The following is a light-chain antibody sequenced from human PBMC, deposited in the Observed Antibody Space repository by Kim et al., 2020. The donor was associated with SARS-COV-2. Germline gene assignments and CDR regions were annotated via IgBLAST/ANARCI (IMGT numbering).Light chain of an antibody. CDR2: AAS. V-gene: IGKV1-12*01. CDR1: QGVSRL. J-gene: IGKJ2*01. CDR3: QQANSFPYT. Sequence: DIQMTQSPSSVSASVGDRVTITCRASQGVSRLLAWYQQRPGKAPKLLIHAASSLQSGVPSRFSGNGSGTDFTLTISSLQPEDFATYFCQQANSFPYTFGRGTKLEI.